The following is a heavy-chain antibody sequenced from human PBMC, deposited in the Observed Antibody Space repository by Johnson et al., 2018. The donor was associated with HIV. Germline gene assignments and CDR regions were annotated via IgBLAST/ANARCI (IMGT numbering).Heavy chain of an antibody. V-gene: IGHV3-20*04. Sequence: EVQLVESGGVVVQPGGSLRLSCAASGFTLDDYGMSWVRQAPGKGLEWVSGINWSGGNTDYADSVKGRFTISRDNSKNTLHLQMNSLRAEDTAVYYCAAPWELDAFDIWGQGTMVTVSS. CDR2: INWSGGNT. D-gene: IGHD1-26*01. CDR1: GFTLDDYG. CDR3: AAPWELDAFDI. J-gene: IGHJ3*02.